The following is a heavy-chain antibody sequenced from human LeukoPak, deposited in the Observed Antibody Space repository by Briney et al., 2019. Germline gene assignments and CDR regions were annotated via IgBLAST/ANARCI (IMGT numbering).Heavy chain of an antibody. CDR3: VKGSERSRPYYFDY. J-gene: IGHJ4*02. Sequence: GGSLRLSCAASGFTFSSYAMTWVRQAPGKGLEWVSAITDSGGDTYHADSVKGRFTISRDNSKNTLYMQMNSLRAEDTAIYYCVKGSERSRPYYFDYWGQGTLVTASS. CDR2: ITDSGGDT. CDR1: GFTFSSYA. V-gene: IGHV3-23*01. D-gene: IGHD3-3*01.